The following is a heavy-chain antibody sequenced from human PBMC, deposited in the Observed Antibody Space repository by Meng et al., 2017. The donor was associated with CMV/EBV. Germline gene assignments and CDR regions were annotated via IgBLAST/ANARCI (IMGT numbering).Heavy chain of an antibody. CDR1: GGTFSSYA. J-gene: IGHJ2*01. V-gene: IGHV1-69*05. CDR3: ASCSTSCYIGWYFDL. CDR2: IIPIFGTA. D-gene: IGHD2-2*02. Sequence: SVKVSCKASGGTFSSYAISWVRQAPGQGLEWMGGIIPIFGTANYAQKFQGRVTITTDESTSTAYMELSSLRSEDTAVNYCASCSTSCYIGWYFDLWGRGTLVTVSS.